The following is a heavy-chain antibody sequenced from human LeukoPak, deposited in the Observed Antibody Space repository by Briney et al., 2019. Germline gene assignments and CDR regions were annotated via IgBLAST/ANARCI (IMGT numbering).Heavy chain of an antibody. CDR1: GFAFLNYG. CDR3: TTSAVGATNFDY. Sequence: PGGTLRLSCAASGFAFLNYGMSWGRQAPGKGLEWVGRIKSKTDGGTTDYAAPVKGRFTISRDDSKNTLYLQMNSLKTEDTAVYYCTTSAVGATNFDYWGQGTLVTVSS. CDR2: IKSKTDGGTT. J-gene: IGHJ4*02. D-gene: IGHD1-26*01. V-gene: IGHV3-15*01.